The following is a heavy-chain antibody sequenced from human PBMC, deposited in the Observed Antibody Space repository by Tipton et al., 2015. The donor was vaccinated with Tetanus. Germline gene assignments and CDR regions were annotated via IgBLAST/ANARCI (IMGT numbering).Heavy chain of an antibody. J-gene: IGHJ6*02. V-gene: IGHV3-48*02. D-gene: IGHD3-10*01. CDR1: GFTFSSYS. CDR3: ARELRAARGVFYYYGGDV. CDR2: ISSSSSTI. Sequence: SLRLSCAASGFTFSSYSMNWVRQAPGKGLEWVSYISSSSSTIYYADSVKGRFTISRDNAKNSLYLQMNSLRDEDTAVYYCARELRAARGVFYYYGGDVWGQATTVSVSS.